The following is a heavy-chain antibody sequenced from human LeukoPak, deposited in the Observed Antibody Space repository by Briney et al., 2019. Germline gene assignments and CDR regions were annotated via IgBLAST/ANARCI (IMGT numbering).Heavy chain of an antibody. J-gene: IGHJ4*02. CDR1: GYTFTGYY. CDR3: AREGPSAAAAAGHFDY. V-gene: IGHV1-2*02. CDR2: INPNSGGT. Sequence: ASVKVSCKASGYTFTGYYMHWVRQAPGQGLEWMGWINPNSGGTNYAQKFQGRVTMTRDTSIGTAYMELSRLRSDDTAVYYCAREGPSAAAAAGHFDYWGQGTLVTVSS. D-gene: IGHD6-13*01.